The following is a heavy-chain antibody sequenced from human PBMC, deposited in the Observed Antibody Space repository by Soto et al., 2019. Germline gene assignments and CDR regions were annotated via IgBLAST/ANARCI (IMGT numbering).Heavy chain of an antibody. V-gene: IGHV1-46*01. Sequence: QVQLMQSGAEVKKPGASVQVSCKASGDTFTAYYIHWVRQAPGQGLEWMGTVNPSGGHTAYAQDCLGRVTMTRDTSTSTRYMELTSLTSDDTAVYYCARGGHVVVVTAALDYWGQGTLVTVSS. CDR1: GDTFTAYY. D-gene: IGHD2-21*02. CDR3: ARGGHVVVVTAALDY. CDR2: VNPSGGHT. J-gene: IGHJ4*02.